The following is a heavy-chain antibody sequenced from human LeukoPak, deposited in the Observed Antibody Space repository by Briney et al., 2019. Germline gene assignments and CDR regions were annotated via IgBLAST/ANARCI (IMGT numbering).Heavy chain of an antibody. CDR1: GFTFSSYA. CDR3: ARDSSWYSSSWYSSFLYYYYGMDV. CDR2: ISYDGSNK. J-gene: IGHJ6*02. Sequence: PGGSLRLSCAASGFTFSSYAMSWVRQAPGKGLEWVAVISYDGSNKYYADSVKGRFTISRDNSKNTLYLQMNSLRAEDTAVYYCARDSSWYSSSWYSSFLYYYYGMDVWGQGTTVTVSS. V-gene: IGHV3-30-3*01. D-gene: IGHD6-13*01.